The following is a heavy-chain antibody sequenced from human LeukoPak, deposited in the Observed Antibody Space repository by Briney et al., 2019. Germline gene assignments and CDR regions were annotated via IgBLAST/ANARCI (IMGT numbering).Heavy chain of an antibody. J-gene: IGHJ3*02. CDR2: ISGSGSST. V-gene: IGHV3-23*01. CDR1: GFTFSSYA. CDR3: AKDWGYCGGYCYHDAFDR. Sequence: GGSLRLSCAASGFTFSSYAMSWVRQAPGKGLEWVSSISGSGSSTYYADSVKGRFTISRDNSKNTLYLQMNSLRAEDTAVYYCAKDWGYCGGYCYHDAFDRRGQGTMVTASA. D-gene: IGHD2-21*02.